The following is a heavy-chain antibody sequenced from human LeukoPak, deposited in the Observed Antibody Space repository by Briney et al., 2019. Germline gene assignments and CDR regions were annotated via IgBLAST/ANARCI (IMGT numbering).Heavy chain of an antibody. Sequence: GGSLRLSCAASGFTFSSYAMHWVRQAPGKGLEWVAVISYDGSNKYYADSVKGRFTISRDNSKNALYLQMNSLRAEDTAVYYCVRDLGGRSGHWGQGTLVTVSS. D-gene: IGHD1-26*01. CDR2: ISYDGSNK. V-gene: IGHV3-30-3*01. J-gene: IGHJ1*01. CDR1: GFTFSSYA. CDR3: VRDLGGRSGH.